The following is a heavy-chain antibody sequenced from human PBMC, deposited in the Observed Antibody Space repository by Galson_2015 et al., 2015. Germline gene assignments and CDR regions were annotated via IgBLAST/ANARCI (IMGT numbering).Heavy chain of an antibody. CDR3: AKTSIGRNCSSTSCYRYYYYYMDV. Sequence: SLRLSCAASGFTFSSYAMSWVRQAPGKGLEWVSAISGSGGSTYYADSVKGRFTISRDNSKNTLYLQMNSLRAEDTAVYYCAKTSIGRNCSSTSCYRYYYYYMDVWGKGTTVTVSS. D-gene: IGHD2-2*01. CDR1: GFTFSSYA. J-gene: IGHJ6*03. V-gene: IGHV3-23*01. CDR2: ISGSGGST.